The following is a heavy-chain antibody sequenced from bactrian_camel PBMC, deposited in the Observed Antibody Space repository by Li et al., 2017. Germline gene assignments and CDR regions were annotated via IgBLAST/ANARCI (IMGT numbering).Heavy chain of an antibody. CDR1: GFADSNYC. Sequence: HVQLVESGGGSVQAGMSPTLSCVASGFADSNYCLGWFRQLPGKEREAVAAIDKITGAAYADFVSGRFTISKDNTERTLYLQMNRLKPEDTAMYTCAYDTQFCEGANCANDGYVGNCNYWGRGTQVTVS. J-gene: IGHJ4*01. CDR3: AYDTQFCEGANCANDGYVGNCNY. V-gene: IGHV3S57*01. CDR2: IDKITGA. D-gene: IGHD8*01.